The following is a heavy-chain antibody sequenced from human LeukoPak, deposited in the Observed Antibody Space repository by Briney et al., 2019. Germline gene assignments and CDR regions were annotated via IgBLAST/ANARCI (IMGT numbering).Heavy chain of an antibody. J-gene: IGHJ6*02. Sequence: GSLRLSCTVSGGSISSYYWSWIRQPPGKGLEWIGYIYYSGSTNYNSSLKSRVTISVDTSKNQFSLKLSSVTAADTAVYYCARATPYSSSSDYYYYGMDVWGQGTTVTVSS. CDR3: ARATPYSSSSDYYYYGMDV. D-gene: IGHD6-6*01. V-gene: IGHV4-59*08. CDR1: GGSISSYY. CDR2: IYYSGST.